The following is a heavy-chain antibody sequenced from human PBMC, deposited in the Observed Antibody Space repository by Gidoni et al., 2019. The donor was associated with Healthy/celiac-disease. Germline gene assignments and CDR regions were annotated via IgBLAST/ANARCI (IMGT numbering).Heavy chain of an antibody. CDR3: ARLGPAAKRWEFRYYYYYMDV. CDR1: GGSFSGYY. D-gene: IGHD2-2*01. CDR2: INHSGSP. Sequence: QVQLQQWGAGLLKPSETLSLTCAVYGGSFSGYYWSWIPQPPGKGLEWIGEINHSGSPNYNPAPKSRVPISVDTSKNQFPLKLSSVTAADTAVYYCARLGPAAKRWEFRYYYYYMDVWGKGTTVTVSS. V-gene: IGHV4-34*01. J-gene: IGHJ6*03.